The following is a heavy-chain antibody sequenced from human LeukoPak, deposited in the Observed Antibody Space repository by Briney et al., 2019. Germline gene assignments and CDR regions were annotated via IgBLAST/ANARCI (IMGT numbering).Heavy chain of an antibody. V-gene: IGHV3-21*01. J-gene: IGHJ4*02. CDR1: GFTFSSYR. CDR2: ISSSSSYI. Sequence: PGGSLRLSCAASGFTFSSYRMNWVRQAPGKGLEWVSTISSSSSYIKYADSVKGRFTISRDNAKNSLYLQMNSLRAEDTAVYYCARKIPSYCSSTSCYTYFDYWGQGTLVTVSS. CDR3: ARKIPSYCSSTSCYTYFDY. D-gene: IGHD2-2*02.